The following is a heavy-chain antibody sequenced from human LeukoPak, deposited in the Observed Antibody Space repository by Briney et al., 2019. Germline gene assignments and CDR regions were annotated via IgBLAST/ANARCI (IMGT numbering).Heavy chain of an antibody. D-gene: IGHD3-22*01. J-gene: IGHJ4*02. CDR2: TSYDGSSK. Sequence: AGGSLRLSCAASGFTFSSYGMHWVRQAPGKGLEWVALTSYDGSSKHYADSVKGRFTISRDNSKNTLYLQMHSLRAEDTAVYYCARGEKVTKIVVVITDLDYWGQGTLVTVSS. CDR3: ARGEKVTKIVVVITDLDY. V-gene: IGHV3-30*03. CDR1: GFTFSSYG.